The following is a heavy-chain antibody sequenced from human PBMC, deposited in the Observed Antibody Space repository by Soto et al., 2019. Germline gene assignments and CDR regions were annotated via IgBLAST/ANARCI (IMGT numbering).Heavy chain of an antibody. Sequence: SETLSLTCTVSGGSISSYYWSWIRQPAGKGLEWIGRIYTSGSTNYNPSLKSRVTMSVDTSKNQFSLKLSSVTAADTAVYYCARDRSRGLTTVTTHDWFDPWGQGTLVTVSS. CDR3: ARDRSRGLTTVTTHDWFDP. J-gene: IGHJ5*02. CDR2: IYTSGST. V-gene: IGHV4-4*07. CDR1: GGSISSYY. D-gene: IGHD4-17*01.